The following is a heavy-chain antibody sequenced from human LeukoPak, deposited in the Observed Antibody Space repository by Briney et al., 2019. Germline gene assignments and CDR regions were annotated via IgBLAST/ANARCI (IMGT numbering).Heavy chain of an antibody. V-gene: IGHV3-48*03. D-gene: IGHD3-16*01. J-gene: IGHJ4*02. Sequence: PGGSLRLSCEASGFTFNTYEMNWVRQAPGKGLEWISYINSGGSVIYYADSVKGRFTISRNNAKNSLYLQMNSLRVEDTAFCYCVSAYGGLLDYWGQGTLVTVSS. CDR2: INSGGSVI. CDR3: VSAYGGLLDY. CDR1: GFTFNTYE.